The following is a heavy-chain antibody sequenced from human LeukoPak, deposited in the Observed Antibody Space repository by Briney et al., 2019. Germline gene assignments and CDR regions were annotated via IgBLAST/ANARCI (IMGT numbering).Heavy chain of an antibody. Sequence: ASVKVFCKASGYTFTSYGISWVRQAPGQGLEWMGWISAYNGNTNYAQKLQGRVTMTTDTSTSTAYMELRSLRSDDTAVYYCARDCSSTSCYRNWFDPWGQGTLVTVSS. CDR3: ARDCSSTSCYRNWFDP. J-gene: IGHJ5*02. D-gene: IGHD2-2*01. V-gene: IGHV1-18*04. CDR2: ISAYNGNT. CDR1: GYTFTSYG.